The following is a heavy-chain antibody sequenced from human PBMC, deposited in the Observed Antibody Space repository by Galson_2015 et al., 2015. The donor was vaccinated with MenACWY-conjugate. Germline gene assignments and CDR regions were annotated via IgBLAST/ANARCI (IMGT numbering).Heavy chain of an antibody. Sequence: GAEVKKPGESLKISCKASGYTFNNYWIAWVRQMPGKGLEWMGIILPVDSDTRYSPSFQGQVTISVDRSIRTAYLQWSSLKASDTAMYYCARPYCDSGTCYTILDYFDPWGQGTQVIVSS. V-gene: IGHV5-51*03. CDR3: ARPYCDSGTCYTILDYFDP. D-gene: IGHD2-2*02. CDR1: GYTFNNYW. J-gene: IGHJ5*02. CDR2: ILPVDSDT.